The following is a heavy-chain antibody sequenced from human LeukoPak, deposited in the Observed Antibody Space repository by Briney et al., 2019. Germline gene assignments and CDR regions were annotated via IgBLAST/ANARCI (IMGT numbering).Heavy chain of an antibody. J-gene: IGHJ4*02. CDR3: ARVLGPHFDY. Sequence: ASVKVSCKASGYTFTGYYMHWVRQAPGQGLEWMGRINPNSGGTNYAQKFQGRVTMTRDTSTSTVYMELSSLRSEDTAVYYCARVLGPHFDYWGQGTLVTVSS. D-gene: IGHD3-16*01. CDR2: INPNSGGT. V-gene: IGHV1-2*06. CDR1: GYTFTGYY.